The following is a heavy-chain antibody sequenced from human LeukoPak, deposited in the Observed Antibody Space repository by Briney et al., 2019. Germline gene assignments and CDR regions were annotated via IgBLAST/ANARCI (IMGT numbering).Heavy chain of an antibody. V-gene: IGHV1-46*02. CDR2: INPSGGST. D-gene: IGHD3-22*01. CDR1: GYNFNRYD. CDR3: ARDLHHRGYYDTSGPYGI. Sequence: ASVKVSCKASGYNFNRYDIHWVRQAPGQGLEWMGIINPSGGSTSYAQEFQDRVTMTRDTSTSTVYMELSSLRSEDTAVFYCARDLHHRGYYDTSGPYGIWGQGTLVTVSS. J-gene: IGHJ3*02.